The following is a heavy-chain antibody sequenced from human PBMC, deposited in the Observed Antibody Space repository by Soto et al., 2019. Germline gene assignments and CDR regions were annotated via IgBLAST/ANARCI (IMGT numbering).Heavy chain of an antibody. CDR3: ARSSDFWSGYYDPNYYYYGMDV. J-gene: IGHJ6*02. V-gene: IGHV1-69*13. CDR1: GGTFSSYA. Sequence: SVKVSCKASGGTFSSYAISWVRQAPGQGLEWMGGIIPIFGTANYAQKFQGRVTITADESTSTAYMELSSLRSEDTAVYYCARSSDFWSGYYDPNYYYYGMDVWGQGTTVTVSS. CDR2: IIPIFGTA. D-gene: IGHD3-3*01.